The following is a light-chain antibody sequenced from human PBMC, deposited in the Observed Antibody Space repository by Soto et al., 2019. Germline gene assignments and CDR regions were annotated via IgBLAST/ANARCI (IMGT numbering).Light chain of an antibody. CDR2: DAS. CDR3: QQYNNWPRT. J-gene: IGKJ1*01. CDR1: QSVSNN. V-gene: IGKV3-15*01. Sequence: ELVMTQSPDTLSVSPGESATLSCRASQSVSNNLAWYQQIPGQAPRLLVYDASTRDTGVPARFTGSGSGTEFTLTISSLQSEDFAVYYCQQYNNWPRTFGQGTKVDIK.